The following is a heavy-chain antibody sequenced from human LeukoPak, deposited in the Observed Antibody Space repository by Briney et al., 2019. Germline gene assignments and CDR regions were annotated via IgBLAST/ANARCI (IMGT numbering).Heavy chain of an antibody. J-gene: IGHJ6*02. CDR2: ISGSGGST. V-gene: IGHV3-23*01. CDR1: GFTFSSYA. D-gene: IGHD1-14*01. Sequence: GGSLRLSCAASGFTFSSYAMSWVRQAPGKGLEWVSAISGSGGSTYYADSVKGRFTISRDNSKNMLYLQMTSLRAEDTAVFYCARTGSVVGIYYGMDVWGQGTTVTVSS. CDR3: ARTGSVVGIYYGMDV.